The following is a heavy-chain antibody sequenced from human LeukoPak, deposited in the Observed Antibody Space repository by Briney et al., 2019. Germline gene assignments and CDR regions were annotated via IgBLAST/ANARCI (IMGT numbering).Heavy chain of an antibody. J-gene: IGHJ3*02. V-gene: IGHV1-46*01. CDR1: GYTFTSYY. D-gene: IGHD1-26*01. CDR2: INPSGGST. Sequence: ASVKVYCKASGYTFTSYYMHWVRQAPGQGLEWMGIINPSGGSTSYAQKFQGRVTMTRDTSTSTVYMELSSLRSEDTAVYYCAREEAVGAKFRHAFDIWGQGTMVTVSS. CDR3: AREEAVGAKFRHAFDI.